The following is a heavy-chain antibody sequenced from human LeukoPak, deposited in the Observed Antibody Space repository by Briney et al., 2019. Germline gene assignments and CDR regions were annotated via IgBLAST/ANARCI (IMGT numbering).Heavy chain of an antibody. CDR3: TRDVRPRGGIDS. CDR1: GGTFSSYA. CDR2: INPNSGGT. D-gene: IGHD3-10*01. J-gene: IGHJ4*02. Sequence: GSVKVSCKASGGTFSSYAISWVRQAPGQGLEWMGWINPNSGGTNYAQKFQGRVTMTRDTSISTAYMELSRLRSDDTALYYCTRDVRPRGGIDSWGQGTLVTVSS. V-gene: IGHV1-2*02.